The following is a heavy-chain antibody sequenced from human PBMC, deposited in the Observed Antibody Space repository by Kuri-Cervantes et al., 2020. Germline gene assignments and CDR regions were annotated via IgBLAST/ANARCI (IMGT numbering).Heavy chain of an antibody. J-gene: IGHJ6*02. V-gene: IGHV3-66*01. CDR2: VYSDGTT. CDR3: AKEGRVRYQLLSSYYYGTDV. D-gene: IGHD2-2*01. Sequence: LSLTWSASGFKVYSNFMSWVRQAPGKGLEWVSVVYSDGTTYYADSVKDRFTISRDNSKNTLYLQMNSLRAEDTAVYYCAKEGRVRYQLLSSYYYGTDVWGQGTTVTVSS. CDR1: GFKVYSNF.